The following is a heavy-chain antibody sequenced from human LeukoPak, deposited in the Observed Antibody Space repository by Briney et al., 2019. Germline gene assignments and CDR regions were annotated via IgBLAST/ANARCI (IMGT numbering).Heavy chain of an antibody. V-gene: IGHV3-30*04. CDR1: GFTFSSYA. CDR2: ISYDGSNK. CDR3: AKGGRYCSSTSCYSSVYFAGVGYYYYYMDV. D-gene: IGHD2-2*02. J-gene: IGHJ6*03. Sequence: GGSLRLSCAASGFTFSSYAMHWVRQAPGKGLEWVAVISYDGSNKYYADSVKGRFTISRDNSKNTLYLQMNSLRAEDTAVYYCAKGGRYCSSTSCYSSVYFAGVGYYYYYMDVWGKGTTVTVSS.